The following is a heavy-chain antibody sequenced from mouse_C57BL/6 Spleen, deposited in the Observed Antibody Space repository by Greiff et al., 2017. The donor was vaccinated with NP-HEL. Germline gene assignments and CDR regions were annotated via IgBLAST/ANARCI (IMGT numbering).Heavy chain of an antibody. CDR3: ARGDSSGDRYVDY. CDR2: INPSSGYT. Sequence: QVQLKESGAELARPGASVKMSCKASGYTFTSYTMHWVKQRPGQGLEWIGYINPSSGYTKYNQKFKDKATLTADKSSSTAYMQLSSLTSEDSAVYYCARGDSSGDRYVDYWGQGTTLTVSS. J-gene: IGHJ2*01. D-gene: IGHD3-2*02. V-gene: IGHV1-4*01. CDR1: GYTFTSYT.